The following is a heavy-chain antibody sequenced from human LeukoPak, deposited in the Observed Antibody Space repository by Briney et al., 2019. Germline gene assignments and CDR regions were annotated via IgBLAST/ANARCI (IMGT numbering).Heavy chain of an antibody. D-gene: IGHD5-24*01. CDR3: ARVSGDGYNTYYYYMDV. Sequence: TGGSLRLSCAASGFTFSSYGMHWVRQAPGKGLEWVAVIWYDGSNKYYADSVKGRFTISRDNSKNTLYLQMNSLRAEDTAVYYCARVSGDGYNTYYYYMDVWGKGTTVTVSS. V-gene: IGHV3-33*01. CDR2: IWYDGSNK. CDR1: GFTFSSYG. J-gene: IGHJ6*03.